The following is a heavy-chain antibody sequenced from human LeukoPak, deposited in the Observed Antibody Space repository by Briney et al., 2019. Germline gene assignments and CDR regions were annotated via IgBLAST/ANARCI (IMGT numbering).Heavy chain of an antibody. V-gene: IGHV4-38-2*02. CDR3: TGEKAGTNVDY. CDR2: IYHRWCT. D-gene: IGHD6-13*01. J-gene: IGHJ4*02. CDR1: GHSISRGYY. Sequence: PSETLSLTCAVSGHSISRGYYWGWIGHPPGTGLGWIGSIYHRWCTYYNPSRKSRVTISVDMSKNQLPLNLRSGPPADPAVYFCTGEKAGTNVDYWGQGTLVTVSS.